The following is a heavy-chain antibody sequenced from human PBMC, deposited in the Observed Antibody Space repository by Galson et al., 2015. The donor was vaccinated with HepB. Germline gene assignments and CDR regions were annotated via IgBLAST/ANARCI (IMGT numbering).Heavy chain of an antibody. CDR1: GFTFSSYA. J-gene: IGHJ4*02. CDR3: ARDRTIYCSSTSCYTTLDY. D-gene: IGHD2-2*02. V-gene: IGHV3-30-3*01. CDR2: ISYDGSNK. Sequence: SLRLSCAASGFTFSSYAMHWVRQAPGKGLEWVAVISYDGSNKYYADSVKGRFTISRDNSKNTLYLQMNSLRAEDTAVYYCARDRTIYCSSTSCYTTLDYWGQGTLVTVSS.